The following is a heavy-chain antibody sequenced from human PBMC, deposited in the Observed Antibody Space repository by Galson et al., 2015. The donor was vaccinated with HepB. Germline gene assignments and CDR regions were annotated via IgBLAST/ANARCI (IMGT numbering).Heavy chain of an antibody. V-gene: IGHV3-23*01. CDR1: GFTFSSYA. CDR3: AKAYGDYVHFDY. CDR2: ISGSGGST. D-gene: IGHD4-17*01. Sequence: SLRLSCAASGFTFSSYAMSWVRQAPGKGLEWVSAISGSGGSTYYADSVKGRFTISRDNSKNTLYLQMNSLRAEDTAVYYCAKAYGDYVHFDYWGQGTLVTVSS. J-gene: IGHJ4*02.